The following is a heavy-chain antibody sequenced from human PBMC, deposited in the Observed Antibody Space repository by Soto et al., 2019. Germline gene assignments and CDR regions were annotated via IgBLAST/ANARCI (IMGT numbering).Heavy chain of an antibody. CDR1: GFNFSGYG. V-gene: IGHV3-33*01. J-gene: IGHJ4*02. CDR2: IWYDGSNK. CDR3: ASLYYYGSATPDY. D-gene: IGHD3-10*01. Sequence: QVQLVESGGGVVQPGRSLRLSCAASGFNFSGYGMHWVRQAPGKGLEWVAVIWYDGSNKYYADSVKGRFTISRDNSKNTLYLQMNSLRAEDTAVYYCASLYYYGSATPDYWGQGTLVTVSS.